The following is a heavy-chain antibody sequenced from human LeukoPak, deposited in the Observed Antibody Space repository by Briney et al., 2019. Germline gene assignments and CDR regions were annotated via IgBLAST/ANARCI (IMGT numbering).Heavy chain of an antibody. J-gene: IGHJ4*02. D-gene: IGHD6-13*01. CDR2: ISGSGDYT. CDR1: GITFSDCV. V-gene: IGHV3-23*01. CDR3: AKRGIAAAASFDY. Sequence: GGSLRLSCEVSGITFSDCVMSWVRQAPGKGLEWVSTISGSGDYTFYADSVKGRFTISRDNSKNTLYLQMNSLRADDTAVYYCAKRGIAAAASFDYWGQGTLVTVSS.